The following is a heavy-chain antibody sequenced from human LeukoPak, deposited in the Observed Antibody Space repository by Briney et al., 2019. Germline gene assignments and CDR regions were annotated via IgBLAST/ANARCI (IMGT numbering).Heavy chain of an antibody. CDR2: IDWDDDK. CDR3: ARIRLEMATGGPYYFDY. V-gene: IGHV2-70*11. D-gene: IGHD5-24*01. Sequence: RESGPALVKPTQTLTLTCTFSGFSLSTSGMCVSWIRQPPGKALEWLARIDWDDDKYYSTSLKTRLTISKDTSKNQVVLTMTNMDPVDTATYYCARIRLEMATGGPYYFDYWGQGTLVTVSS. J-gene: IGHJ4*02. CDR1: GFSLSTSGMC.